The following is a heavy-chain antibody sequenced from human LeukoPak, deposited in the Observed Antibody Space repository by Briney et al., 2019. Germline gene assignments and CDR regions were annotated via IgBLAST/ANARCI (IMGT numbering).Heavy chain of an antibody. Sequence: PSQTLSLTCTVSGGSISSSGYYWTWIRQHPGKGLEWLGYIFYSGSTCYNPSLKGRFTISLDTSKNQLSLKLSSVTAADTAVYYCARGTYYSSSGSYYNLDQWGQGTLVTVSS. CDR3: ARGTYYSSSGSYYNLDQ. V-gene: IGHV4-31*03. CDR2: IFYSGST. J-gene: IGHJ4*02. CDR1: GGSISSSGYY. D-gene: IGHD3-10*01.